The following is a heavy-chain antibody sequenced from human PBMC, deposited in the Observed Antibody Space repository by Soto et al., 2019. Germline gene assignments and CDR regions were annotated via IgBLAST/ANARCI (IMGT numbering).Heavy chain of an antibody. CDR3: AREDSIIIPAVSDF. Sequence: GGSLRLSCAASGFTFRDYDLHWVRQAPGKGLEWVSFLSGSGGGTYYSDSVKGRFTISRDNAKNSVPLQMNTLRVEDTAVYYCAREDSIIIPAVSDFWGQGTLVTVSS. CDR2: LSGSGGGT. V-gene: IGHV3-21*01. J-gene: IGHJ4*02. CDR1: GFTFRDYD. D-gene: IGHD2-2*01.